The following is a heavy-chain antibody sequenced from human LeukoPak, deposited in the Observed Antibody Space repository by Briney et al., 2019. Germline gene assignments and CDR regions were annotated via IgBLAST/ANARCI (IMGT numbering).Heavy chain of an antibody. D-gene: IGHD3-22*01. CDR1: GFTFNYYG. V-gene: IGHV3-30*18. J-gene: IGHJ4*02. CDR2: ISYDGRNK. CDR3: AKSSGYYSPFDY. Sequence: GGSLRLSCAASGFTFNYYGIHWVRQAPGKGLEWVAVISYDGRNKYYADSVKGRFTISRDNSKNSLYLQMNSLRAEDTALYYCAKSSGYYSPFDYWGQGTLVTVSS.